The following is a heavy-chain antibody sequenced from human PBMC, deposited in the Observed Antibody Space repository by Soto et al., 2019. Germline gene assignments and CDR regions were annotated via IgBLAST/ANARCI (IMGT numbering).Heavy chain of an antibody. CDR3: AREDDGGDRDYYGLDV. CDR1: GGSISSDNYH. Sequence: QVQLQQSGPGLVKPSQTLSLTCTVSGGSISSDNYHWTWIRQSPGKGLAWIGYIYYSGSIFYNPSFKSRVTISVDTSKNQFSLQLSSVTAADTAVYFCAREDDGGDRDYYGLDVWGQGTTVTVSS. D-gene: IGHD2-21*02. J-gene: IGHJ6*02. CDR2: IYYSGSI. V-gene: IGHV4-30-4*08.